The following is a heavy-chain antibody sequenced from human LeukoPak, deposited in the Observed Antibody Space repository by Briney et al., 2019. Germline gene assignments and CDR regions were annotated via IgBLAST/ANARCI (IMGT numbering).Heavy chain of an antibody. Sequence: ASVKVSCKASGYTFTGYYMHWVRQAPGQGLEWMGWINPNSGGTNYAQKFQGRVTMTRDTSISTAYMELSRLRSDDTAVYYCAATPSWIRFYYYMDVWGKGTTVTVSS. CDR3: AATPSWIRFYYYMDV. J-gene: IGHJ6*03. D-gene: IGHD5-18*01. V-gene: IGHV1-2*02. CDR1: GYTFTGYY. CDR2: INPNSGGT.